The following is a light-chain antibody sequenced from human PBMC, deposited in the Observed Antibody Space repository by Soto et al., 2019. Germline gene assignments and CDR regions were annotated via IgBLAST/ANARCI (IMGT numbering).Light chain of an antibody. CDR1: SSNIGANP. CDR2: NND. CDR3: EAWDDSLYGAV. J-gene: IGLJ2*01. V-gene: IGLV1-44*01. Sequence: QSVLTQPPSASGTPGQRVTISCYGSSSNIGANPINWYQQLPGTAPKLLIYNNDQRPSVVPDRFSAYKSGTSASLAISGLQSEDEADYYCEAWDDSLYGAVLGGGTKLTVL.